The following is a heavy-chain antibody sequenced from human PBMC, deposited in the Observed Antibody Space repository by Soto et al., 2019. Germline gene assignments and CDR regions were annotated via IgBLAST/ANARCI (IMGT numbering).Heavy chain of an antibody. CDR2: ISSSGSTI. D-gene: IGHD6-13*01. CDR3: ARGQYSRGGGYFDY. CDR1: GFTFSSYE. V-gene: IGHV3-48*03. Sequence: EVQLVESGGGLVQPGGSLRLSCAASGFTFSSYEMNWVRQAPGKGLEWVSYISSSGSTIYYADSVKGRFTISRDNAKNSLDLKMNSRRAEETAVYYCARGQYSRGGGYFDYWGQETLVTVSS. J-gene: IGHJ4*02.